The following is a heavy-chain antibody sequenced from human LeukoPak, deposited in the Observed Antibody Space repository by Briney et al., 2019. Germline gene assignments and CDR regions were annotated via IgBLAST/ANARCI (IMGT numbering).Heavy chain of an antibody. D-gene: IGHD2-2*01. CDR2: IYYSGST. CDR1: GDSVSSGSYY. CDR3: ARRQYHCYGMDV. J-gene: IGHJ6*02. V-gene: IGHV4-61*01. Sequence: SETLSLTCNVSGDSVSSGSYYWSWIRQPPGKGLEWIGYIYYSGSTNYNSSLKSRVTMSVDTSKNQFSLNLSSVTAADTAVYYCARRQYHCYGMDVWGQGTTVTVSS.